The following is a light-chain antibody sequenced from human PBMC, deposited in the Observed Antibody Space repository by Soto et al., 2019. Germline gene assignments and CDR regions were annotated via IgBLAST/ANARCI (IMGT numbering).Light chain of an antibody. CDR2: WAS. Sequence: DIVMTQSPDSLAMSLGERATINCKSSQSVLHRSNNKKYLAWYQQKPGQPPKLLIYWASTRESGVPDRFTGSESGTEFTLTITSLQPEDGAIYYCQQHYSSPFTFGPGTRVDIK. J-gene: IGKJ3*01. V-gene: IGKV4-1*01. CDR3: QQHYSSPFT. CDR1: QSVLHRSNNKKY.